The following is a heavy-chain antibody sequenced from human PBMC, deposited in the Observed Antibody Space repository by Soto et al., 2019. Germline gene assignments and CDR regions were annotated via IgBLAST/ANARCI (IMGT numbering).Heavy chain of an antibody. CDR3: ARGIVEASDPFDF. J-gene: IGHJ4*02. Sequence: ASVKVSCKVSGYTFTSYDINWVRQATGQGLEWLGWMNPNNDNTGYAQKFQGRLTMTRDTSINTAYMEVSSLRSEDTAVYYCARGIVEASDPFDFWGQGTLVTVSS. D-gene: IGHD1-26*01. CDR2: MNPNNDNT. CDR1: GYTFTSYD. V-gene: IGHV1-8*01.